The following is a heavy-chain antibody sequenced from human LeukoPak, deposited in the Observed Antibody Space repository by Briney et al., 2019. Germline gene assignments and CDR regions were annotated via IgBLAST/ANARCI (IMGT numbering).Heavy chain of an antibody. V-gene: IGHV4-39*01. Sequence: SETLSLTCTVSGGSISSSSYYWGWIRQPPGKGLEWIESIYYSGSTYYNPSLKSRVTISLDTSKNQLSLKLSSVTAADTAVYYCATRYDFWSGYRVYFDYWGQGTLVTVSS. J-gene: IGHJ4*02. CDR3: ATRYDFWSGYRVYFDY. D-gene: IGHD3-3*01. CDR2: IYYSGST. CDR1: GGSISSSSYY.